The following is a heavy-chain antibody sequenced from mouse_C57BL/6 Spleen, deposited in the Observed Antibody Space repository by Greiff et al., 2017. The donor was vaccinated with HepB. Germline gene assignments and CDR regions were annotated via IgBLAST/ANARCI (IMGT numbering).Heavy chain of an antibody. CDR2: INPNNGGT. V-gene: IGHV1-26*01. CDR1: GYTFTDYY. D-gene: IGHD1-1*01. J-gene: IGHJ2*01. Sequence: EVQLRQSGPELVKPGASVKISCKASGYTFTDYYMNWVKQSHGKSLEWIGDINPNNGGTSYNQKFKGKATLTVDKSSSTAYMELRSLTSEDSAVYYCARTAFITTVVAYYFDYWGQGTTLTVSS. CDR3: ARTAFITTVVAYYFDY.